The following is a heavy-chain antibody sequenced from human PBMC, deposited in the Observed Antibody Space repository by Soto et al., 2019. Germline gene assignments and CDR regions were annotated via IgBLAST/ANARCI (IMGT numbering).Heavy chain of an antibody. J-gene: IGHJ2*01. CDR3: ARDAAPGYFDL. CDR1: GFTFRSFW. V-gene: IGHV3-74*01. CDR2: ITNDGSAT. Sequence: GGSLRLSCAASGFTFRSFWMHCVRQAPGKGLMWVSRITNDGSATDYADSVRGRFTISRDNAENMSYLQLNNLRADDTAVYYCARDAAPGYFDLWGRGTLVTVSS. D-gene: IGHD6-25*01.